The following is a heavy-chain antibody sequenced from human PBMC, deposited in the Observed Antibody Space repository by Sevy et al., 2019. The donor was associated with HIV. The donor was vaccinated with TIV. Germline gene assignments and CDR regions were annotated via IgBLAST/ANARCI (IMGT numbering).Heavy chain of an antibody. CDR2: IKQDGSEK. D-gene: IGHD3-10*01. CDR3: AGRRITMVRGVIGDAFDI. CDR1: GFTFSSYW. J-gene: IGHJ3*02. Sequence: GGSLRLSCAASGFTFSSYWMSWVRQAPGKGLEWVANIKQDGSEKYYVDSVKGRFTISRDNAKNSRYLQMNSLRAEDTAVYYCAGRRITMVRGVIGDAFDIWGQGTMVTVSS. V-gene: IGHV3-7*03.